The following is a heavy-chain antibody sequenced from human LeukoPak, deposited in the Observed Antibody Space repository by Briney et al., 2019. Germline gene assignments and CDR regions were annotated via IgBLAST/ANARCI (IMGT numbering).Heavy chain of an antibody. V-gene: IGHV3-21*01. J-gene: IGHJ4*02. CDR3: ARELQQLVFGDY. D-gene: IGHD6-13*01. Sequence: GGSLRLSCAASGFTFSSYSMNWVRQAPGKGLEWVSSISSSSSYIYYADSVKGRFTISRDNAKNSLYLQMNSLRAEDTAVHYCARELQQLVFGDYWGQGTLVTVSS. CDR1: GFTFSSYS. CDR2: ISSSSSYI.